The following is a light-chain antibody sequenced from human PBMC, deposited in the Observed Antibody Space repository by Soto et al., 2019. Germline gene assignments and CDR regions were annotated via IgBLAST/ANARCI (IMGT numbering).Light chain of an antibody. J-gene: IGKJ1*01. CDR1: HSFSIY. CDR2: AAS. Sequence: DIQMTQSPSYLSASVGDRVTITCRTSHSFSIYLNWYQQKPGKAPNLLIYAASSLGSGVPSRFSGSGSGTDFTLISSSLQPEYIATYYCQQSYSTPWTFGQGTEVEIK. V-gene: IGKV1-39*01. CDR3: QQSYSTPWT.